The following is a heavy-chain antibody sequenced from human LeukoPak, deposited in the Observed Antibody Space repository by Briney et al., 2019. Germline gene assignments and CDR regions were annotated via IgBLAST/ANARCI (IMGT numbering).Heavy chain of an antibody. CDR1: GDSISSYY. CDR3: ARDYAFDI. CDR2: IYYIGNT. Sequence: SETLSLTCTVSGDSISSYYWSWIRQPPGKGLEWIGYIYYIGNTNYNPSLKSRVTISVDTSKNQFSLKLISVTAADTAIYYCARDYAFDIWGQGTMVAVSS. V-gene: IGHV4-59*01. J-gene: IGHJ3*02.